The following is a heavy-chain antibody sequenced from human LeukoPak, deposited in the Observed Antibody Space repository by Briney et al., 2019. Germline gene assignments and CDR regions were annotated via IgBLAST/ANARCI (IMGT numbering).Heavy chain of an antibody. J-gene: IGHJ4*02. V-gene: IGHV3-30*02. Sequence: PGGSLRLSCVSSGFAFSSYGIHSVRQAPGKGLEGVAFIRYDGNNKHYADSVKGRLTITRDNSNNTLYLQMNSLRAEDTAVYYCVKEPVASAVAGTNYFDYGGQGTLVTVSA. CDR2: IRYDGNNK. CDR1: GFAFSSYG. CDR3: VKEPVASAVAGTNYFDY. D-gene: IGHD6-19*01.